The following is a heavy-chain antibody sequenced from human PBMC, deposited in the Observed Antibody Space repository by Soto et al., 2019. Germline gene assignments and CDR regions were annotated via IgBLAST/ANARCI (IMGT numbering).Heavy chain of an antibody. Sequence: QVQLVESGGGVVQPGRSLRLSCAASGFTFSTYAMHWVRQAPGKGLEWVAVISYDGTNKYYADSVRGRFTISRDNSKNTLFLQMNSPRAEDTAVYYCAKDGGGYTCGYVMLDKYYYGMDVWGQGTTVTVSS. CDR3: AKDGGGYTCGYVMLDKYYYGMDV. V-gene: IGHV3-30-3*01. CDR2: ISYDGTNK. J-gene: IGHJ6*02. CDR1: GFTFSTYA. D-gene: IGHD5-18*01.